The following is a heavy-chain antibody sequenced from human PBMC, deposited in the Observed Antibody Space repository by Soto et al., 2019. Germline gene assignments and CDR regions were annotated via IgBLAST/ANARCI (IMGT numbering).Heavy chain of an antibody. CDR3: ETEKPQSNWFDP. CDR1: GYTFTDYY. J-gene: IGHJ5*02. CDR2: VYPEDGET. Sequence: EVELVQCGAEVKKPGATVKISCKVSGYTFTDYYMHWVQQAPGTGVEWMGLVYPEDGETIYAEKFQGTDTITPDTSTDTSYMKVGSMRSKDTAVYYCETEKPQSNWFDPWGQGTLVTVSS. V-gene: IGHV1-69-2*01.